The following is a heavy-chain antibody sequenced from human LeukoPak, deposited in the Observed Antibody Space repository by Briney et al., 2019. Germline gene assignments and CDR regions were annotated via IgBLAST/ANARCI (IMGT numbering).Heavy chain of an antibody. V-gene: IGHV3-11*04. CDR2: ISSSGSTI. J-gene: IGHJ4*02. D-gene: IGHD3-3*01. CDR1: GFTFSDYY. Sequence: GGSLRLSCAASGFTFSDYYMSWIRQAPGKGLEWVSYISSSGSTIYYADSVKGRSTISRDNAKNSLYLQMNSLRAEDTAVYYCARVPNDFWSGYYLYYFDYWGQGTLVTVSS. CDR3: ARVPNDFWSGYYLYYFDY.